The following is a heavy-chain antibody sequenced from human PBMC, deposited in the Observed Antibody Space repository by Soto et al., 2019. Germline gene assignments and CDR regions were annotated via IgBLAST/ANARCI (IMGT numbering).Heavy chain of an antibody. Sequence: PSETLSLTCTVSGGSISSSSYYWGWIRQPPGKGLEWIGSIYYSGSTYYNPSLKSRVTISVDTSKNQFSLKLSSVTAADTAVYYCARSPYSGSHYYFDYWGQGTLVTVSS. CDR1: GGSISSSSYY. CDR3: ARSPYSGSHYYFDY. D-gene: IGHD1-26*01. V-gene: IGHV4-39*01. CDR2: IYYSGST. J-gene: IGHJ4*02.